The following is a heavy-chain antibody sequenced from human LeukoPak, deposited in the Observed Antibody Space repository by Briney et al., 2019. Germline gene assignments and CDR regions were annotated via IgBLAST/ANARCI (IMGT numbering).Heavy chain of an antibody. CDR1: GFTFTNYA. CDR3: AKDRPLNWGYYFDS. J-gene: IGHJ4*02. V-gene: IGHV3-23*01. CDR2: ISASAGTT. Sequence: GGSLRLSCAASGFTFTNYAMTWVRQAPRKGLEWVSSISASAGTTYYADSVKGRFTISRDTSKTTLHLQMSSLRADDTAVYYCAKDRPLNWGYYFDSWGQGTVVTVSS. D-gene: IGHD7-27*01.